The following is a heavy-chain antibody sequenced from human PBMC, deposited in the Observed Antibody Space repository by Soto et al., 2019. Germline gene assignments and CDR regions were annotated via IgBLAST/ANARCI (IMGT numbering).Heavy chain of an antibody. D-gene: IGHD6-13*01. V-gene: IGHV3-23*01. CDR1: TFSNYA. CDR2: ISGSGDTT. Sequence: TFSNYALNWVRQAPGKGLEWVSSISGSGDTTYYADSVKGRFTISRDNSKNTLYLQMNGLRVEDTALYYCAKADYSYSWAPGDYWGQGTLVTVSS. CDR3: AKADYSYSWAPGDY. J-gene: IGHJ4*02.